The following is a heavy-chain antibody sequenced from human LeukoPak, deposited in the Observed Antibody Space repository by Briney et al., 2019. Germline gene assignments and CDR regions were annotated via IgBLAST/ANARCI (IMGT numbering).Heavy chain of an antibody. J-gene: IGHJ4*02. CDR3: ARHASKYSSRSRGGADY. V-gene: IGHV4-30-4*07. D-gene: IGHD6-13*01. CDR1: GGSISSGGYS. Sequence: SQTLSLTCAVSGGSISSGGYSWSWIRQPPGKGLEWIGYIYYSGSTYYNPSLKSRVTISVDTSKNQFSLKLSSVTAADTAVYYCARHASKYSSRSRGGADYWGQGTLVTVSS. CDR2: IYYSGST.